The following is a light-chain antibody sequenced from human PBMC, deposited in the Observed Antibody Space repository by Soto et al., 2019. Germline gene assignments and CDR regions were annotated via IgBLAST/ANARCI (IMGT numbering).Light chain of an antibody. J-gene: IGKJ1*01. CDR3: LQDYNYPRT. CDR2: AAS. V-gene: IGKV1-6*01. Sequence: IQMTQSPSSLSASVGDRVTITCRASQAIRNDLAWYQQKPGKAPNLLIYAASNLRSGVPSRFSGSGSGTDFTLTISSLQPEDFATYYCLQDYNYPRTFAQGTKVEI. CDR1: QAIRND.